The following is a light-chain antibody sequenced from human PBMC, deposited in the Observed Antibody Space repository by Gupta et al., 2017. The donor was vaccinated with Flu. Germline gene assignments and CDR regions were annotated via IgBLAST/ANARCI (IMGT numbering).Light chain of an antibody. CDR2: DVR. Sequence: LTQPASVSGSPGQSITISCTGTSSDVGNYNYNYVSWFQQHPGKAPKLMIYDVRNRPSGVSDRFAASRSGNTASLTISGLQIEDEADYYCSAYTGINTLLYVFGTGTKVTVL. CDR1: SSDVGNYNYNY. CDR3: SAYTGINTLLYV. V-gene: IGLV2-14*03. J-gene: IGLJ1*01.